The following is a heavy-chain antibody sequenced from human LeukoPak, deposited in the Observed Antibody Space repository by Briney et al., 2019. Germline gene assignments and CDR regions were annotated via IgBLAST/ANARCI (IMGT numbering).Heavy chain of an antibody. Sequence: SETLSLTCAVYGGSFNSYYWNWIRQPPGKGLEWIVEISHTGATKYNPSLKSRVTISVDTSKNQFSLKLSSVTAADTAVYYCARQSVTITMVREVINSDGYCYYMDVWGKGTTVTVSS. CDR2: ISHTGAT. CDR1: GGSFNSYY. J-gene: IGHJ6*03. CDR3: ARQSVTITMVREVINSDGYCYYMDV. D-gene: IGHD3-10*01. V-gene: IGHV4-34*01.